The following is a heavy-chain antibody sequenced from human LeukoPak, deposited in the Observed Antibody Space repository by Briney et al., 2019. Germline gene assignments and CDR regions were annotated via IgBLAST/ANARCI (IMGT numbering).Heavy chain of an antibody. J-gene: IGHJ4*02. CDR1: GFTFSSYG. CDR3: ARDSVAACDY. Sequence: PGRSLRLSCAASGFTFSSYGMHWVRQAPGKGLEWVAVISYDGSNKYYADSVKGRFTISRDNSKNTLYLQMNSLRAEDTAVYYCARDSVAACDYWGQGTLVTVSS. CDR2: ISYDGSNK. V-gene: IGHV3-30*03. D-gene: IGHD6-13*01.